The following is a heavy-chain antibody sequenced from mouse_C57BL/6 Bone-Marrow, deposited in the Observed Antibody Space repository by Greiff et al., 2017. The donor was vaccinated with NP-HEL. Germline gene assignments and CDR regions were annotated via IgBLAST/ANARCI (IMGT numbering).Heavy chain of an antibody. CDR3: AREDYYGYDWFAY. J-gene: IGHJ3*01. D-gene: IGHD2-2*01. V-gene: IGHV1-81*01. CDR1: GYTFTSYG. CDR2: IYPRSGNT. Sequence: QVQLQQSGAELARPGASVKLSCKASGYTFTSYGISWVKQRPGQGLEWIGEIYPRSGNTYYNEKFKGKATLTADKSSSTAYMELRSLTSEDSAVYFCAREDYYGYDWFAYWGQGTLVTVSA.